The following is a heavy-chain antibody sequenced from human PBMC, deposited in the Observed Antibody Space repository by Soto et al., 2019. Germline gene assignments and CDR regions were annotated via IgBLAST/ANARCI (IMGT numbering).Heavy chain of an antibody. D-gene: IGHD1-26*01. Sequence: EVQLVESGGGLVQPGGSLRLSCAASGFTFSDHYMDWVRQAPGKGLEWVGRTRNKANSYTTEYAASVKGRFTISRDDSKNSLYLQMNSLKTEDTAVYYCARAIVGPTTTGWLDPWGQGTLVTVSS. CDR3: ARAIVGPTTTGWLDP. V-gene: IGHV3-72*01. J-gene: IGHJ5*02. CDR1: GFTFSDHY. CDR2: TRNKANSYTT.